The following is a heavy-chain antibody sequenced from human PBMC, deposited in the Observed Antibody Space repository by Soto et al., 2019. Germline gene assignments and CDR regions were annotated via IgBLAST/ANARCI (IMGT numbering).Heavy chain of an antibody. D-gene: IGHD3-9*01. CDR1: GFTFSSYS. CDR2: ISSSSSTI. CDR3: ARDPSYDILTGYFNDY. V-gene: IGHV3-48*01. J-gene: IGHJ4*02. Sequence: GGSLRLSCAASGFTFSSYSMNWVRQAPGKGLEWVSYISSSSSTIYYADSVKGRFTISRDNAKNSLYLQMNSLRAEDTAVYYCARDPSYDILTGYFNDYWGQGTLVTVSS.